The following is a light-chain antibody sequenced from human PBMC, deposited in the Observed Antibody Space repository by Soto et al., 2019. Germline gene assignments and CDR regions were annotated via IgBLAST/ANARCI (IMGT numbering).Light chain of an antibody. CDR1: SSDIGDYNY. V-gene: IGLV2-8*01. J-gene: IGLJ3*02. Sequence: QSVLTQPPSASGSPGQSVTISCTGTSSDIGDYNYVSWYQQHPGKAPKLMIYEVSKRPPGVPDRFSGSKSGNTASLTVSGLQAEDEADYYCSSYAGSNNWVFGGGTKLTVL. CDR3: SSYAGSNNWV. CDR2: EVS.